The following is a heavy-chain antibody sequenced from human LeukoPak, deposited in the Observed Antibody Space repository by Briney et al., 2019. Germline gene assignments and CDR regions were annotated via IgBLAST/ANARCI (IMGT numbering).Heavy chain of an antibody. V-gene: IGHV4-39*01. CDR1: GGSISSSSYY. CDR3: ARKVDVLRYFDWLGEMNYYFDY. D-gene: IGHD3-9*01. Sequence: SETLSLTCTVSGGSISSSSYYWGWIRQPPGKGLEWIGSIYYSGSTYYNPSLKSRVTIPVDTSKNQFSLKLSSVTAADTAVYYCARKVDVLRYFDWLGEMNYYFDYWGQGTLVTVSS. J-gene: IGHJ4*02. CDR2: IYYSGST.